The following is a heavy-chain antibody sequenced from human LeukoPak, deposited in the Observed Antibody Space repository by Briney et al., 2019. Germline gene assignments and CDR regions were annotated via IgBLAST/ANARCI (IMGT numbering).Heavy chain of an antibody. CDR2: INTNTGNP. V-gene: IGHV7-4-1*01. CDR1: GYTFTSYA. CDR3: ERGSNSGYENNWFDP. D-gene: IGHD5-12*01. Sequence: ASVKVSCKASGYTFTSYAMNWVRQAPGQGLEWMGWINTNTGNPTYAQGFTGRFVFSLDTSVSTAYLQICSLKAEDTAVYYCERGSNSGYENNWFDPWGQGTLVTVSS. J-gene: IGHJ5*02.